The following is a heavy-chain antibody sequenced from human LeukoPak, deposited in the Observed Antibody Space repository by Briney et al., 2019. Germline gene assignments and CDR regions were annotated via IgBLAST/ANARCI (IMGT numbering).Heavy chain of an antibody. CDR1: GASVSNNIYY. CDR2: IYYGGSA. V-gene: IGHV4-61*01. D-gene: IGHD3-9*01. CDR3: TRIRRAGRDLTGLDDY. J-gene: IGHJ4*02. Sequence: PSETLSLTCTVSGASVSNNIYYWNWIRQPPGKGLEWIGYIYYGGSANYNPSLKSRATTSLDTSKDQFSLKLTSVTAADTAVYYCTRIRRAGRDLTGLDDYWGQRTLVTVSS.